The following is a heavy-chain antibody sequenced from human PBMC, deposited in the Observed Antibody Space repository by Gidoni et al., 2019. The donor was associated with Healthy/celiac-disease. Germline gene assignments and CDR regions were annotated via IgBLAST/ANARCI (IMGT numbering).Heavy chain of an antibody. V-gene: IGHV3-30*18. D-gene: IGHD6-19*01. Sequence: QVQLVESGGGVVQPGRSMRLSCAASGFTFSSYGMHWVRQAPGKGLEWVAVMSYYGSNRYYADSVKVRFTISRDNSKNTLYLQMNSLRAEDTAVYYCAKDRYAVAGTWLDYWGQGTLVTVSS. J-gene: IGHJ4*02. CDR1: GFTFSSYG. CDR2: MSYYGSNR. CDR3: AKDRYAVAGTWLDY.